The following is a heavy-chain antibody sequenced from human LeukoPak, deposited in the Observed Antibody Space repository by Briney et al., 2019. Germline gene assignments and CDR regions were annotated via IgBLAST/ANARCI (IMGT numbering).Heavy chain of an antibody. CDR3: AREYYDTSGAKYAFDI. V-gene: IGHV1-2*02. D-gene: IGHD3-22*01. CDR1: GYTFTGYH. J-gene: IGHJ3*02. Sequence: ASVKVSCKASGYTFTGYHIHWVRQAPGQGLEWMGCIDPDSGSTNYAQKFQGRVTMTRDTSISTAYMELSRLRSDDTAVYYCAREYYDTSGAKYAFDIWGQGTMVTVSS. CDR2: IDPDSGST.